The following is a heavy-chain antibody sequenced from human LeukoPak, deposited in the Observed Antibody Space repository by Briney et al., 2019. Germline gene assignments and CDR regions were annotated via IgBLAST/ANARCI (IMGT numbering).Heavy chain of an antibody. J-gene: IGHJ4*02. CDR1: GFTFTSSA. Sequence: SVKVSCKASGFTFTSSAMQWVRQARGQRLEWIGWIVVGSGNTNYAQKFQERVTITREMSTSTAYMELSSLRYEDTAMYYCAALSYCSGGSCRGYWGQGTLVTVSS. D-gene: IGHD2-15*01. CDR2: IVVGSGNT. CDR3: AALSYCSGGSCRGY. V-gene: IGHV1-58*02.